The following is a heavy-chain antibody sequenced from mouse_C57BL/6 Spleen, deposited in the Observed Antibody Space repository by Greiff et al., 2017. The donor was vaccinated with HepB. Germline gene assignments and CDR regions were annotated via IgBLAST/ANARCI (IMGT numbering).Heavy chain of an antibody. CDR3: ARLWLRDAMDY. J-gene: IGHJ4*01. V-gene: IGHV1-69*01. CDR1: GYTFTSYW. CDR2: IDPSDSYT. D-gene: IGHD2-2*01. Sequence: KQSGAELVMPGASVKLSCKASGYTFTSYWMHWVKQRPGQGLEWIGEIDPSDSYTNYNQKFKGKSTLTVDKSSSTAYMQLSSLTSEDSAVYYCARLWLRDAMDYWGQGTSVTVSS.